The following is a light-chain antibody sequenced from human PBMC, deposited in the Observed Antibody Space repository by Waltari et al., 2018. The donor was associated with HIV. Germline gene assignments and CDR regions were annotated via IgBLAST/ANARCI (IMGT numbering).Light chain of an antibody. CDR2: TNN. V-gene: IGLV1-44*01. J-gene: IGLJ3*02. CDR1: NSNIRSNT. Sequence: QSVLTQPPSASGTPGQRVTTSCSGTNSNIRSNTVNWYQQLPGTAPKLLIYTNNQRPSGGPARFSVSESGTSASLAIRRRRSEDEADYYCAAWDDSLKGVVFGGGTRLTVL. CDR3: AAWDDSLKGVV.